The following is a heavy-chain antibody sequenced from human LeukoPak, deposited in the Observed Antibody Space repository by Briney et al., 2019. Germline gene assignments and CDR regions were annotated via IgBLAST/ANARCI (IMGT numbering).Heavy chain of an antibody. CDR1: GGSISSYY. Sequence: SETLSLTCTVSGGSISSYYWSWIRQPPGKGLEWIGYINYSGSTNYNPSLKSRVTISVDTSKNQFSLKLSSVTAADTAMYYCARKNWGSDHYFDYWGQGTLVIVSS. V-gene: IGHV4-59*01. D-gene: IGHD7-27*01. CDR2: INYSGST. J-gene: IGHJ4*02. CDR3: ARKNWGSDHYFDY.